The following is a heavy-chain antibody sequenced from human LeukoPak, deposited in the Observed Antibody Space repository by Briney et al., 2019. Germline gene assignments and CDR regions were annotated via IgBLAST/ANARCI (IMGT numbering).Heavy chain of an antibody. D-gene: IGHD6-13*01. CDR2: INPNSGGT. V-gene: IGHV1-2*04. CDR3: AREEKDSSSWTTFDY. Sequence: GASVKVSCKASGYTFTRYAMHWVRQAPGQGLEWMGWINPNSGGTNYAQKFQGWVTMTRDTSISTAYMELSRLRSDDTAVYYCAREEKDSSSWTTFDYWGQGTLVTVSP. CDR1: GYTFTRYA. J-gene: IGHJ4*02.